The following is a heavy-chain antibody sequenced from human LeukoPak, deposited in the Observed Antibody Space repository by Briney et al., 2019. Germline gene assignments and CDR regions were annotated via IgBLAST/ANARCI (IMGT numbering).Heavy chain of an antibody. D-gene: IGHD3-16*01. CDR3: ATYTHWVAGDV. CDR2: IKEDGSEK. Sequence: GGSLTLSCAASGLTFSETWMSWVRQAPGQGLEWVAAIKEDGSEKDYVDSVKGRFTISRDNAKNSLYLQMNSLRAEDTAVYYCATYTHWVAGDVWGRGTTVTVSP. V-gene: IGHV3-7*01. CDR1: GLTFSETW. J-gene: IGHJ6*04.